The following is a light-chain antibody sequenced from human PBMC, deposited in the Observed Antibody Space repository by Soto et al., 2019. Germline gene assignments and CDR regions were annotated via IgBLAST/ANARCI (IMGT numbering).Light chain of an antibody. CDR2: SNT. Sequence: QSVLTQPPSASGTPGQRVTISCSGSSSNIGSNTVNWYQQLPGTSPKILIYSNTQRPSGVPDRFSGSKSGTSASLAISGLQSEDEADYYCAAWDDSLNGLYVFGTGTKLTVL. V-gene: IGLV1-44*01. CDR1: SSNIGSNT. J-gene: IGLJ1*01. CDR3: AAWDDSLNGLYV.